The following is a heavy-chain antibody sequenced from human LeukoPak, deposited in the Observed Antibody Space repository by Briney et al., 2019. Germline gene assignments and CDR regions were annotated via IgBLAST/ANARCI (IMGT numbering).Heavy chain of an antibody. D-gene: IGHD2-15*01. CDR1: GYTFTGYY. V-gene: IGHV1-2*06. CDR3: AREHCSGGSCYMRFDY. CDR2: VNPNSGGT. Sequence: ASVKVSCKASGYTFTGYYMHWVRQAPGQGLEWMGRVNPNSGGTNYAQKFQGRVTMTRDTSISTAYMELSRLRSDDTAVYYCAREHCSGGSCYMRFDYWGQGPLVTVSS. J-gene: IGHJ4*02.